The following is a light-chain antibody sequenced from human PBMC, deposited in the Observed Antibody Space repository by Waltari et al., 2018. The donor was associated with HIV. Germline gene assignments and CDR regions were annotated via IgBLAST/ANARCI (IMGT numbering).Light chain of an antibody. V-gene: IGKV3-11*01. J-gene: IGKJ2*03. CDR1: QSVGSY. CDR3: QQRTNWPPYS. Sequence: EIVLTQSPATLSLSPGERASQSVGSYLAWYQQKPGQAPRLLIYDASNRAPGIPARFSGSGSRTDFTLTISSLEPEDFAVYYCQQRTNWPPYSFGQGTRLEIK. CDR2: DAS.